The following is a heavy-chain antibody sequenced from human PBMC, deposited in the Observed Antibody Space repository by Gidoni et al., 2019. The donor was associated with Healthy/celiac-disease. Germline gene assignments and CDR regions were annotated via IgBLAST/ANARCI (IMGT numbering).Heavy chain of an antibody. CDR3: ATPGDIVVVTAIGGRDAFDI. D-gene: IGHD2-21*02. CDR2: IIPIFGTA. CDR1: GGTFSSYA. J-gene: IGHJ3*02. Sequence: QVQLVQSGAEVKKPGSSVKVSCKASGGTFSSYAISWVRQAPGQGLEWMGGIIPIFGTANYAQKFQGRVMITADKSTSTAYMELSSLRSEDTAVYYCATPGDIVVVTAIGGRDAFDIWGQGTMVTVS. V-gene: IGHV1-69*06.